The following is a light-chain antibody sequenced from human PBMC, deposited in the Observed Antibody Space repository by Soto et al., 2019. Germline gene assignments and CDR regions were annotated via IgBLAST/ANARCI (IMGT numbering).Light chain of an antibody. CDR2: EVT. CDR3: SSYISTSRYV. V-gene: IGLV2-18*02. CDR1: SSAVGKYDR. Sequence: QSVLTQPPSVSGSPGQSVTISCTGTSSAVGKYDRVSWYQQPPGTAPKLIIYEVTNRPSGVPARFSGSKSGNTASLTISGLQAEDEADYYCSSYISTSRYVFGAGTKVTVL. J-gene: IGLJ1*01.